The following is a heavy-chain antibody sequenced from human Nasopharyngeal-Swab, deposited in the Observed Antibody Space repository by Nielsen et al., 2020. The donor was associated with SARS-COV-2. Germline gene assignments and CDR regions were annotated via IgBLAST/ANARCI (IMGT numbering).Heavy chain of an antibody. CDR2: ISYDGSTQ. V-gene: IGHV3-30-3*01. D-gene: IGHD2-21*02. CDR1: GSAFCSYA. Sequence: GESLKISCAAYGSAFCSYAMHWVRQSPGKGLEWVTVISYDGSTQYYADSVTGRFSISRDNSKNTVYLQMNSLRPEDTAVYYCARDGGYCGGDCYRAFDYWGQGSLVTVSS. J-gene: IGHJ4*02. CDR3: ARDGGYCGGDCYRAFDY.